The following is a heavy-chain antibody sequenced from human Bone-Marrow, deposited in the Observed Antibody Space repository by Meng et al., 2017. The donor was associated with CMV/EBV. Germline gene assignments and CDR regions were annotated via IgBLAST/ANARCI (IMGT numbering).Heavy chain of an antibody. CDR1: GFTFSSYS. J-gene: IGHJ5*02. CDR2: ISSSSSYI. Sequence: GESLKISCAASGFTFSSYSMNWVRQAPGKGLEWVSSISSSSSYIYYADSVKGRFTISRDTSKNTLYLQMNSLRVEDTGVYYCARGWLADPWGQGTLVTVSS. V-gene: IGHV3-21*01. D-gene: IGHD5-24*01. CDR3: ARGWLADP.